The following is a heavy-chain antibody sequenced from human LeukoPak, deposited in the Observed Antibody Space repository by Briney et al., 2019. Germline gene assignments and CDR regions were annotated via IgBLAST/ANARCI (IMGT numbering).Heavy chain of an antibody. V-gene: IGHV3-23*01. D-gene: IGHD2-15*01. Sequence: SGGSLRLSCAASGFTFSSYAMSWVRQAPGKGLEWVSAISGSGGSTYYADSVKGRFTISRDNSKNTLYLQMNSLRAEDTAVYYCAKGGRNIVVVVAATTYPWGQGTLVTVSS. CDR3: AKGGRNIVVVVAATTYP. CDR1: GFTFSSYA. J-gene: IGHJ5*02. CDR2: ISGSGGST.